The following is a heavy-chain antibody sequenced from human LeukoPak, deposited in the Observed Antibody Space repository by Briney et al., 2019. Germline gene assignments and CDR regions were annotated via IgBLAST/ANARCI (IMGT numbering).Heavy chain of an antibody. CDR2: IYHSGST. V-gene: IGHV4-38-2*02. CDR1: GYSISSGYY. Sequence: SETLSLTCTVSGYSISSGYYWGWIRPPPGKGLECIGSIYHSGSTYYNPSLKSRVTISVDTSKNQFSLKLSSVTAADTAVYYCAREDIVVVPAAIPYYMDVWGKGTTVTVSS. D-gene: IGHD2-2*01. CDR3: AREDIVVVPAAIPYYMDV. J-gene: IGHJ6*03.